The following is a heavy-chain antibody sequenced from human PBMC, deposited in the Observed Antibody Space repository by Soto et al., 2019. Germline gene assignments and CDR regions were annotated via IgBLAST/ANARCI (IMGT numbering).Heavy chain of an antibody. CDR2: IYPGDSDT. D-gene: IGHD1-26*01. Sequence: GESLKISCNGSGYIFASHWVAWVRQMPEKGLEWIGTIYPGDSDTKYSPAFRGQVTISADTSVSTAYLQWRSLEVTDSAIYYCARYSGSYWHYLDFWGQGTLVTVSS. CDR3: ARYSGSYWHYLDF. CDR1: GYIFASHW. J-gene: IGHJ4*02. V-gene: IGHV5-51*01.